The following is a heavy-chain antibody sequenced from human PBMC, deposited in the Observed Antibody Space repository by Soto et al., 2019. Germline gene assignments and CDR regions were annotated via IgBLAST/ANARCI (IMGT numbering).Heavy chain of an antibody. CDR1: GYSFTSYW. V-gene: IGHV5-10-1*01. Sequence: GESVKISCKGSGYSFTSYWISWVRQMPGKGLEWMGRIDPSDSYTNYSPSFQGHVTISADKSISTAYLQWSSLKASDTAMYYCARDYCSGGSCYFYYYGMDVWGQGTTVTVSS. D-gene: IGHD2-15*01. CDR2: IDPSDSYT. J-gene: IGHJ6*02. CDR3: ARDYCSGGSCYFYYYGMDV.